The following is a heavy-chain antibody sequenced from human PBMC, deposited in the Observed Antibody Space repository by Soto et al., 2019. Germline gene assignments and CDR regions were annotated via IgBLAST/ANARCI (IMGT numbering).Heavy chain of an antibody. CDR1: GFSLRSSGGG. CDR3: AHSASVSDAFDI. D-gene: IGHD2-15*01. Sequence: QITLKESLPTLVKPTQALTLTCTFSGFSLRSSGGGVGWIRQPPGKALEWLAHIYWDDDKRYSTSLMSRLTSSRDTSKNQEVLTMTTRDPVDTSPYYCAHSASVSDAFDICCQGSMFTVSS. V-gene: IGHV2-5*02. CDR2: IYWDDDK. J-gene: IGHJ3*02.